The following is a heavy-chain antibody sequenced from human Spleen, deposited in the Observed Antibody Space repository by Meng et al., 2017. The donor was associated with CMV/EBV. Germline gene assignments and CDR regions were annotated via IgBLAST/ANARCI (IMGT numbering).Heavy chain of an antibody. Sequence: GGSLRLSCAASGFTFSSYSMNWVRQAPGKGLEWVSSISSSSSYIYYADSVKGRFTISRDNAKNSLYLQMNSLRAEDTAVYYCARVWALSAAYFDYWGQGTLVTVS. D-gene: IGHD2-15*01. CDR3: ARVWALSAAYFDY. V-gene: IGHV3-21*01. J-gene: IGHJ4*02. CDR2: ISSSSSYI. CDR1: GFTFSSYS.